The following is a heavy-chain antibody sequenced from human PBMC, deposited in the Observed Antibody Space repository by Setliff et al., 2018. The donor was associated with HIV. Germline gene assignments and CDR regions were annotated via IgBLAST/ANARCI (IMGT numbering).Heavy chain of an antibody. J-gene: IGHJ5*02. V-gene: IGHV1-18*01. CDR1: GYTFTSYG. D-gene: IGHD3-10*01. CDR3: ARDDRGRVRGVGPFDP. Sequence: GASVKVSCKASGYTFTSYGISWVRQAPGQGLESMGWINPYNGNTNYAQKLQGGVTMTTDTSTSTAYMDLRSLRSDDTAVYYCARDDRGRVRGVGPFDPWGQGALVTVSS. CDR2: INPYNGNT.